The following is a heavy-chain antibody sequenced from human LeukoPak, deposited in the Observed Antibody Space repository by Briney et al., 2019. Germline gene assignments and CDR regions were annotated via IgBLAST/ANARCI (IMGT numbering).Heavy chain of an antibody. Sequence: GGSLRLSCAASTFTFSNYAMSWVRQAPGKGLEWVSAISGSGDSTYYADSVKGRFTISRDNSRNTLYLQMNSLTAEDTAVYYCAKSQIDLWLPDYWGQGTLVTVSS. CDR1: TFTFSNYA. D-gene: IGHD5-18*01. J-gene: IGHJ4*02. CDR2: ISGSGDST. V-gene: IGHV3-23*01. CDR3: AKSQIDLWLPDY.